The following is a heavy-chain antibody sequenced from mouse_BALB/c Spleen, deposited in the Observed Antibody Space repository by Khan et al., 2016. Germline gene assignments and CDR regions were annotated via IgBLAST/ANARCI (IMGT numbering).Heavy chain of an antibody. Sequence: EVQLQESGPSLVKPSQTLSLTCSVTGDSITSGYWNWIRKFPGNKLEYMGYISYSGSTYYNPSLKSRISITRDTSKNQYYLQLNSVTTEDTATYYCARRGDDGNYVAWFAYLGQGTLVTVSA. J-gene: IGHJ3*01. V-gene: IGHV3-8*02. CDR2: ISYSGST. CDR3: ARRGDDGNYVAWFAY. D-gene: IGHD2-1*01. CDR1: GDSITSGY.